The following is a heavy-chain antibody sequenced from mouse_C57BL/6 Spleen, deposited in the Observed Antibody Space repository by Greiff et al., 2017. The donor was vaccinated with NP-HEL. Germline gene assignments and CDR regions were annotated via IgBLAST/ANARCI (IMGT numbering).Heavy chain of an antibody. D-gene: IGHD1-1*01. Sequence: QVHVKQPGTELVKPGASVKLSCKASGYTFTSYWMHWVKQRPGQGLEWIGNINPSNGGTNYNEKFKSKATLTVDKSSSTAYMQLSSLTSEDSAVYYCATGALRTGYFDVWGTGTTVTVSS. V-gene: IGHV1-53*01. CDR1: GYTFTSYW. CDR2: INPSNGGT. J-gene: IGHJ1*03. CDR3: ATGALRTGYFDV.